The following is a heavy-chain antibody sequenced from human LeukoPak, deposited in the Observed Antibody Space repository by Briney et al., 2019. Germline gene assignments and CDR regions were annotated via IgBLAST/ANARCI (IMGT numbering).Heavy chain of an antibody. Sequence: PGGSLRLSCAASGFTFSSYEMNWVRQAPGKGLEWVSYISSSGSTIYYADSVKGRFTISRDNAKNSLYLQMNSLRAEDTAVYYCARDRFYGAIRGYFDYWGQGTLVTVSS. D-gene: IGHD2-21*01. CDR1: GFTFSSYE. V-gene: IGHV3-48*03. CDR3: ARDRFYGAIRGYFDY. CDR2: ISSSGSTI. J-gene: IGHJ4*02.